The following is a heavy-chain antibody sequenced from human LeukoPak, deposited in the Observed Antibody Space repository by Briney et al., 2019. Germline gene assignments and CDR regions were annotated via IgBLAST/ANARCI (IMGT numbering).Heavy chain of an antibody. Sequence: PSETLSLTCTVSGGSISSSSYYWGWIRQPPGKGLEWIGSIYYSGSTYYNPSLKSRVTISVDTSKNQFSLKLSSVTAADTAVYYCARARGARITMIVVVDYFDYWGQGTLVTVSS. CDR3: ARARGARITMIVVVDYFDY. CDR2: IYYSGST. J-gene: IGHJ4*02. CDR1: GGSISSSSYY. D-gene: IGHD3-22*01. V-gene: IGHV4-39*07.